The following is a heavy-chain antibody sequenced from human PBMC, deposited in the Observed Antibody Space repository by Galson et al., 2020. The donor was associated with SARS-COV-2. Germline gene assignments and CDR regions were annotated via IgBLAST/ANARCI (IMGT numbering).Heavy chain of an antibody. J-gene: IGHJ5*02. D-gene: IGHD5-12*01. Sequence: GGSLRLSCAASGINFGDYAMSWVRQAPGKGLEWVSGITGSGHTTYYADSVKGRFSISRDNSRDTLYLQMNRLRADDTAVYYCAISPGYSDYFSWGRGTLVTVS. CDR3: AISPGYSDYFS. CDR1: GINFGDYA. V-gene: IGHV3-23*01. CDR2: ITGSGHTT.